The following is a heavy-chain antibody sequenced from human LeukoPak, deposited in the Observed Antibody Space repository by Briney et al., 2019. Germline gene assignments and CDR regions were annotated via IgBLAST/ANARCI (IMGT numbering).Heavy chain of an antibody. V-gene: IGHV4-39*01. CDR2: IYYSGTT. CDR1: GGSISSSSSY. J-gene: IGHJ3*02. CDR3: ARVDVLAIDAFDI. D-gene: IGHD3-16*01. Sequence: SETLSLTCTVSGGSISSSSSYWGWIRQPPGKGLEWIGSIYYSGTTYYNPSLKSRVTMSVNPSQNQFSLKLSSVTAADTAVYYCARVDVLAIDAFDIWGQGTMVTVSS.